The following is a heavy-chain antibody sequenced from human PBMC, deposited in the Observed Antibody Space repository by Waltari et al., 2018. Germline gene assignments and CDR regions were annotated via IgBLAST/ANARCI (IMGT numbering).Heavy chain of an antibody. CDR2: ISSSGSTI. V-gene: IGHV3-11*01. Sequence: QVQLVESGGGLVKPGGSLRLSCAASGFTFSDYYMSWIRQAPGEGLEWFSYISSSGSTIYYADSVKGRFTISRDNAKNSLYLQMNSLRAEDTAVYYCARSDGSGSYYNGDDAFDIWGQGTMVTVSS. CDR1: GFTFSDYY. J-gene: IGHJ3*02. D-gene: IGHD3-10*01. CDR3: ARSDGSGSYYNGDDAFDI.